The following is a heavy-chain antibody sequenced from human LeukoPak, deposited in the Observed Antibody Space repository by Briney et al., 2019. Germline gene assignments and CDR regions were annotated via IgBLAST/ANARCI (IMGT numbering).Heavy chain of an antibody. D-gene: IGHD3-16*01. CDR1: GLTFSSYG. CDR2: ISSSGGTM. Sequence: GGSLRLSCAVSGLTFSSYGMNWVRQAPGRGLEWLSYISSSGGTMYYADSVRGRFTISRDNAKNSLYLQMNSLRVEDTAMYYCTRGFDVSDYWGQGTVVTVSS. J-gene: IGHJ4*02. V-gene: IGHV3-48*04. CDR3: TRGFDVSDY.